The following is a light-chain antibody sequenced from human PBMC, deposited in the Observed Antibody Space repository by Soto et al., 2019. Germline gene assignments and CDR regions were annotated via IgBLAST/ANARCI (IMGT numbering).Light chain of an antibody. V-gene: IGLV7-43*01. J-gene: IGLJ2*01. Sequence: QTVVTQEPSLTVSPGGTVTLTCASGTGAVTSGDYPNWFQQKPGQAPRALIYGTSNKHSWTPARFSGSLLGGKAALTLSGVQPKDEAEYYCLLYYGGAQLVFGGGTKLTVL. CDR3: LLYYGGAQLV. CDR1: TGAVTSGDY. CDR2: GTS.